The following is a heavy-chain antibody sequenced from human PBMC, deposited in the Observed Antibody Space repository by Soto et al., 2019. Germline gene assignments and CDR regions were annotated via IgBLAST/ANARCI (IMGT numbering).Heavy chain of an antibody. CDR2: INAGNGNT. D-gene: IGHD2-21*02. V-gene: IGHV1-3*01. CDR3: ARSIVVVTAADY. Sequence: ASVKVSCKASGYTFTSYAMHWVRPAPGQRLEWMGWINAGNGNTKYSQKFQGRVTITRDTSANTAYMELSSLRSEDTAVYYCARSIVVVTAADYWGQGTLVTVSS. J-gene: IGHJ4*02. CDR1: GYTFTSYA.